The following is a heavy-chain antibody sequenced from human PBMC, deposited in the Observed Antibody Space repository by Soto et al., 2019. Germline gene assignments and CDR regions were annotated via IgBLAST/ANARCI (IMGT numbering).Heavy chain of an antibody. Sequence: QVQLVESGGGVVQPGRSLRLSCAASGFTFISYALHWVRQAPGKGLEWVAVISFDGRTEYYADSVKGRFTISRDNSKNTVYLKMNSLRSEDTAVYYCARSRHGSGSYTHFYYGLDVWGQGTTVTVSS. D-gene: IGHD3-10*01. CDR1: GFTFISYA. J-gene: IGHJ6*02. V-gene: IGHV3-30*04. CDR3: ARSRHGSGSYTHFYYGLDV. CDR2: ISFDGRTE.